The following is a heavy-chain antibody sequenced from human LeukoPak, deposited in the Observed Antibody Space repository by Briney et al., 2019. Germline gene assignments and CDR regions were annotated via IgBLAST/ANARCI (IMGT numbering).Heavy chain of an antibody. Sequence: GGSLRLSCAASGFTFSSYEMNWVRQAPGKGLGWLSYISNSGSAIYYADSVKGRFSISRDNAKNSLYLQMSSLRAEDMAVYYCARDLRGFPYYYYYMDVWGKGTTVTVSS. V-gene: IGHV3-48*03. J-gene: IGHJ6*03. CDR1: GFTFSSYE. CDR3: ARDLRGFPYYYYYMDV. CDR2: ISNSGSAI.